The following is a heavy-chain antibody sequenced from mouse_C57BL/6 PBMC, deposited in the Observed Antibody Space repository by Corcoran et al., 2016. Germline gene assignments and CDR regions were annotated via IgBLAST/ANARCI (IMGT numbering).Heavy chain of an antibody. CDR2: IYPGDGDT. CDR3: ARSGDYYGSSSYWYFDV. J-gene: IGHJ1*03. V-gene: IGHV1-80*01. D-gene: IGHD1-1*01. Sequence: QVQLQQSGAELVKPGASVKISCKASGYAFSSYWMNWVKQRPGKGLEWIGQIYPGDGDTNYNGKFKGKATLTADKSSSTAYMQLSSLTSEDSAVYFCARSGDYYGSSSYWYFDVWGTGTTVTVSS. CDR1: GYAFSSYW.